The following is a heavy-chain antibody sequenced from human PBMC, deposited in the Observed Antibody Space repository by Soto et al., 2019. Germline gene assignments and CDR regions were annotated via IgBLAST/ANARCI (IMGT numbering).Heavy chain of an antibody. CDR2: IIPVFGTP. Sequence: QVQLEQSGSEVKKSGSSVKVSCKASGYSFSSHAITWVRQAPGQGLEWMGGIIPVFGTPSYAQKFQGRVSTSPDKSTNTSSLELRSRRTEDTAVYYCARGGALSTSWYWGDGLDSWGQATQVTFSS. J-gene: IGHJ4*02. V-gene: IGHV1-69*06. D-gene: IGHD6-13*01. CDR1: GYSFSSHA. CDR3: ARGGALSTSWYWGDGLDS.